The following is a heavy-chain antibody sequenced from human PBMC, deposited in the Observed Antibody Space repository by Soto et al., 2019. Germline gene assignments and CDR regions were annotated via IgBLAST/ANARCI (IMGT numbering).Heavy chain of an antibody. Sequence: SETLSLTCAVSGGSISSGGYSWSWIRQPPGKGLEWIGYIYHSGSTYYNPSLKSRVTISVDRSKNQFSLKLSSVTAADTAVYYCASQIGGKRYGSGSYYKDWGQGTLVTVSS. CDR1: GGSISSGGYS. V-gene: IGHV4-30-2*01. CDR2: IYHSGST. J-gene: IGHJ4*02. D-gene: IGHD3-10*01. CDR3: ASQIGGKRYGSGSYYKD.